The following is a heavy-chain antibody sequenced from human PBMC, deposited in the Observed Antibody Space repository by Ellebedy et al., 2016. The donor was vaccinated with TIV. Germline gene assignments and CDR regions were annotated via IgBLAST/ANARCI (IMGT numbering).Heavy chain of an antibody. CDR1: RFTFSNAW. D-gene: IGHD3-16*01. Sequence: PGGSLRLSCAASRFTFSNAWMSWVRQAPGKGLEWVGRIKSKTDGGTTDYAAPVKGRFTISRDDSKNTLYLQMNSLKTEDTAVYYCTMLPSWGIPYYYGMDVWGQGTTVTVSS. J-gene: IGHJ6*02. CDR3: TMLPSWGIPYYYGMDV. CDR2: IKSKTDGGTT. V-gene: IGHV3-15*01.